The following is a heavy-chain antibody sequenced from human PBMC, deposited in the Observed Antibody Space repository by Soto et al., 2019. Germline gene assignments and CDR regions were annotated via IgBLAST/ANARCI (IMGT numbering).Heavy chain of an antibody. V-gene: IGHV1-3*01. Sequence: GASVKVSCKASGYTFTSYTMHWVRQAPGQRLEWMGWINAGNGNTKYSQKFQGRVTITRDTSASTAYMELSSLRSEDTAVYYCAREEFCSGGSCPHDAFDIWGQGTMVTVSS. CDR1: GYTFTSYT. CDR2: INAGNGNT. D-gene: IGHD2-15*01. CDR3: AREEFCSGGSCPHDAFDI. J-gene: IGHJ3*02.